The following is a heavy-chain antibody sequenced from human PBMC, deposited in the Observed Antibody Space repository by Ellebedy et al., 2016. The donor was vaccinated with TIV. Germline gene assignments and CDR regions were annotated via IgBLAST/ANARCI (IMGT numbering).Heavy chain of an antibody. J-gene: IGHJ4*02. CDR3: IPHFAVAYGDPNFDY. V-gene: IGHV3-30*03. D-gene: IGHD6-19*01. CDR2: ISYDGSNK. Sequence: GESLKISCETSGFTFRSYGIHWVRQAPGKGLEWVAVISYDGSNKYYADSVKGRFTISRDNSKNTLYLQVNSLRAEDTAVYYCIPHFAVAYGDPNFDYWGQGTRVTVSS. CDR1: GFTFRSYG.